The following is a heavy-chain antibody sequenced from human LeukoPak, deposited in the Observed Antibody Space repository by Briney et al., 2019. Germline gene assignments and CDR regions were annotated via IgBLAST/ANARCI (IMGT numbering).Heavy chain of an antibody. V-gene: IGHV3-23*01. J-gene: IGHJ3*02. Sequence: PGGSLRLSCAASGFTFSKYGMNWVRQAPGRGLEWVSTISGRSDSTYYADSVKGRFTISRDNSKDTLYLQLNYLRAEDTAVYYCAKASGYYYDSSGYYLGAFDIWGPGTMVTVSS. D-gene: IGHD3-22*01. CDR2: ISGRSDST. CDR1: GFTFSKYG. CDR3: AKASGYYYDSSGYYLGAFDI.